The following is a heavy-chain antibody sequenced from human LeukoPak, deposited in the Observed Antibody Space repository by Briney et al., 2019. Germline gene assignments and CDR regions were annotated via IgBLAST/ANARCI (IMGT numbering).Heavy chain of an antibody. CDR1: GFTFSNYP. D-gene: IGHD6-6*01. CDR3: ARDSSHYLGSSDY. J-gene: IGHJ4*02. V-gene: IGHV3-23*01. Sequence: GGSLRLSCEASGFTFSNYPMSWVRQAPGRGLEWVSVISESGDVTHYADAMKGRSTISRDNAKNTLNLQMNSLRAEDTAIYYCARDSSHYLGSSDYWGQGTLVTVSS. CDR2: ISESGDVT.